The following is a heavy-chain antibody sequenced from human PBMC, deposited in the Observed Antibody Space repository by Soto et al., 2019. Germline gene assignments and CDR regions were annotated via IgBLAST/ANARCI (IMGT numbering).Heavy chain of an antibody. V-gene: IGHV1-18*01. CDR1: GYTFTSYG. CDR2: ISAYNGNT. Sequence: GASVKVSCKASGYTFTSYGISWVRQAPGQGLEWMGWISAYNGNTNYAQKLQGRVTMTTDTSTSTAYMELRSLRSDDTAVYYCARDRITGTEHYYYYYGMDVWGQGTTVTV. J-gene: IGHJ6*02. CDR3: ARDRITGTEHYYYYYGMDV. D-gene: IGHD1-20*01.